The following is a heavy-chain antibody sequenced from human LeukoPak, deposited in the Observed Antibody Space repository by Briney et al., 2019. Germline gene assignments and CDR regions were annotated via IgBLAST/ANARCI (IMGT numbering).Heavy chain of an antibody. D-gene: IGHD3-22*01. CDR3: ARADGFDVYYYDSSGYYPTDY. Sequence: GRSLRLSCAASGFTFSSYAMHWVRQAPGKGLEWVAVVSYDGSNKYYADSVKGRFTISRDNAKNSLYLQMNSLRAEDTAVYYCARADGFDVYYYDSSGYYPTDYWGQGTLVTVSS. V-gene: IGHV3-30-3*01. J-gene: IGHJ4*02. CDR1: GFTFSSYA. CDR2: VSYDGSNK.